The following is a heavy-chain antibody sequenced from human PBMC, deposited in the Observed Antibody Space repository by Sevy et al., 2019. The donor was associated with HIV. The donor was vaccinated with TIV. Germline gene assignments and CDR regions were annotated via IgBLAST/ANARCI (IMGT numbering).Heavy chain of an antibody. D-gene: IGHD4-17*01. J-gene: IGHJ2*01. CDR3: TTMMRLYGDPNFWYFDL. CDR2: IQSKSEGGTT. CDR1: GFSFSSYW. Sequence: GGSLRLSCAASGFSFSSYWMHWVRQAPGKGLEWVGRIQSKSEGGTTDYAAPVKGRFSISRDESSDTLYLQMNSLKTEDTAVYYCTTMMRLYGDPNFWYFDLWGRGTLVTVSS. V-gene: IGHV3-15*01.